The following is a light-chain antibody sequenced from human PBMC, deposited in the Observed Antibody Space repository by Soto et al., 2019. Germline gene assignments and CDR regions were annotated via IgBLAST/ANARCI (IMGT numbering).Light chain of an antibody. Sequence: QPVLTQSPSASASLGASVKLTCPLSSGHSSYAIAWHQQQPEKGPRYLMNLNSDGSYSKGDGIPDRFSGSSSGAERYLTISSLQSEDEADYYCQTWGTGIRVFGAGTKLTV. V-gene: IGLV4-69*02. CDR2: LNSDGSY. J-gene: IGLJ2*01. CDR1: SGHSSYA. CDR3: QTWGTGIRV.